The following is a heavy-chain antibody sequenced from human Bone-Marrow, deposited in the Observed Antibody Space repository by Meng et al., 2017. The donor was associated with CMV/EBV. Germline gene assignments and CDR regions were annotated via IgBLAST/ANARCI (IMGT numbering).Heavy chain of an antibody. CDR1: GFTFSIHW. CDR3: ASGYVLNI. J-gene: IGHJ3*02. Sequence: GESLKISCGDSGFTFSIHWMSWVRQAPGKGPEWVASIKPDGSEIQYVGSLKGRFTVSRDNARKSLYLQMNSLTAEDTAVYYCASGYVLNIWGQGTLVTVSS. CDR2: IKPDGSEI. V-gene: IGHV3-7*01. D-gene: IGHD2-2*03.